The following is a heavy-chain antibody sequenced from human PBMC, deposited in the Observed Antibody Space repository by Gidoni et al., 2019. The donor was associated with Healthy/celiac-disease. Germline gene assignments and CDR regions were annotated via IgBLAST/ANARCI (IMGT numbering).Heavy chain of an antibody. V-gene: IGHV1-2*02. CDR2: INPNSGGT. Sequence: QVQLVQSGAEVKKPGASVKVSCKASGYTFPGYYMHWVRQAPGQGLEWMGWINPNSGGTNYAQKFQGRVTMTSDTSISTAYMELSRLRSDDTAVYYCARVGGFGELLYYYYYMDVWGKGTTVTVSS. D-gene: IGHD3-10*01. CDR3: ARVGGFGELLYYYYYMDV. J-gene: IGHJ6*03. CDR1: GYTFPGYY.